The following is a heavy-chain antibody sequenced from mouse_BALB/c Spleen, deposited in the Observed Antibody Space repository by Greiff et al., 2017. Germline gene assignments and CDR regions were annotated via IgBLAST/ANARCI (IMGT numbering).Heavy chain of an antibody. V-gene: IGHV2-6-7*01. D-gene: IGHD1-2*01. CDR2: IWGDGST. CDR3: ASSLLRLRTYAMDY. Sequence: QLQLKESGPGLVAPSQSLSITCTVSGFSLTGYGVNWVRQPPGKGLEWLGMIWGDGSTDYNSALKSRLSISKDNSKSQVFLKMNSLQTDDTARYYCASSLLRLRTYAMDYWGQGTSVTVSS. J-gene: IGHJ4*01. CDR1: GFSLTGYG.